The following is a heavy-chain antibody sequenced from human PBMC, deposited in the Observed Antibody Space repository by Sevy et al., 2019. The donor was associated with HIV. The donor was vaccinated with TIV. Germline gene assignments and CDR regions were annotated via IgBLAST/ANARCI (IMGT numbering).Heavy chain of an antibody. D-gene: IGHD3-22*01. CDR1: GYTLTQVS. CDR3: ATTKDYYDSSGCPFDY. CDR2: FDPEDGET. V-gene: IGHV1-24*01. J-gene: IGHJ4*02. Sequence: ASVKFSCKVSGYTLTQVSMHWVRQAPGEGLEWMGSFDPEDGETIYAQRFQGRVTMTEDTSTDTAYMELNSLRSEDTAVYFCATTKDYYDSSGCPFDYWGQGTLVTVSS.